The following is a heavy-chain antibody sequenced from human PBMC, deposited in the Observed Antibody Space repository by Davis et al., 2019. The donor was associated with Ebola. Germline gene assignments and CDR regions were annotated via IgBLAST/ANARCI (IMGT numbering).Heavy chain of an antibody. CDR3: AGARVDLRFGGVIVTPDALDI. D-gene: IGHD3-16*02. V-gene: IGHV4-59*12. CDR2: IYYSGST. Sequence: SETLSLTCTVSGGSISSYYWSWIRQPPGKGLEWIGYIYYSGSTNYNPSLTSRVTISVDTSKNQFSLKLGSVTAAATAGYSCAGARVDLRFGGVIVTPDALDIGGQGKWVTVSS. J-gene: IGHJ3*02. CDR1: GGSISSYY.